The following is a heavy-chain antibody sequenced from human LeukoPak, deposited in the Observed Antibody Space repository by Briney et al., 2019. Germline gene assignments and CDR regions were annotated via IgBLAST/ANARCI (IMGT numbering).Heavy chain of an antibody. Sequence: SQTLSLXCTVSGGSISSGSYSWSWTRQPAGKGLEGVGRIYTTATTNYNPSLKTRDTISVDTTKNQFCLTLSSVTAADTAVYHWARCAWDDGDSNSWYVDDWGQGTLVTVSS. J-gene: IGHJ4*02. V-gene: IGHV4-61*02. CDR3: ARCAWDDGDSNSWYVDD. CDR2: IYTTATT. D-gene: IGHD6-13*01. CDR1: GGSISSGSYS.